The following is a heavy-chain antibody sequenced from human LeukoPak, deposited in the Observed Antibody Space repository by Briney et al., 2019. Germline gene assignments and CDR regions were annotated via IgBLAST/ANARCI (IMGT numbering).Heavy chain of an antibody. D-gene: IGHD2-15*01. J-gene: IGHJ4*02. CDR1: GSSFTNYW. CDR3: ARANSGYCSGGSCLYYFDY. V-gene: IGHV5-51*01. Sequence: GESLKISCKGSGSSFTNYWIAWVRQMPGKGLEWMGIIYPGDSDTRYSPSFQGQVTISADKSISTAYLQWSSLKASDTAMYYCARANSGYCSGGSCLYYFDYWGQGTLVTVSS. CDR2: IYPGDSDT.